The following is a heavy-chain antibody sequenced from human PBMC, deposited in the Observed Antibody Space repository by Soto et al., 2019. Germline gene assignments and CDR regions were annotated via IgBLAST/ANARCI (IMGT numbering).Heavy chain of an antibody. J-gene: IGHJ4*02. V-gene: IGHV3-33*05. D-gene: IGHD4-17*01. CDR1: GFTFRSYV. Sequence: QVQLVESGGGVVQPGTSLRLSCVGSGFTFRSYVIHWVRQAPGKGLEWVALTSYDGSNNFYVDSVKGRFTISRDNSRNTVELQMDSLSLENTSLYYCARWGTTVGLDVWGQGTLVSVSS. CDR2: TSYDGSNN. CDR3: ARWGTTVGLDV.